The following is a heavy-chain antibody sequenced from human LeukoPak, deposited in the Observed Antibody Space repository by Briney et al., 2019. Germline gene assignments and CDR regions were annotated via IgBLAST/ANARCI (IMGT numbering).Heavy chain of an antibody. CDR2: INHSGST. Sequence: SETLSLTCTVSGGSISSSSYYWGWIRQPPGKGLEWIGEINHSGSTNYNPSLKSRVTKSVDTSKNQFSLKLSSVTAADTAVYYCARGPIYDYAGSGYWGQGTLVTVSS. V-gene: IGHV4-39*07. CDR3: ARGPIYDYAGSGY. CDR1: GGSISSSSYY. D-gene: IGHD3-16*01. J-gene: IGHJ4*02.